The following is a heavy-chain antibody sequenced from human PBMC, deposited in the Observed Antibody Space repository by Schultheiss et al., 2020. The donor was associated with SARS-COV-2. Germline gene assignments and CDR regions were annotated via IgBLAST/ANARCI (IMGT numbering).Heavy chain of an antibody. J-gene: IGHJ4*02. CDR1: GFTVSSNY. CDR2: ISSSSSYI. CDR3: AKDSLSLKDCSSTSCYLFYFDY. D-gene: IGHD2-2*01. Sequence: GGSLRLSCAASGFTVSSNYMSWVRQAPGKGLEWVSSISSSSSYIYYADSVKGRFTISRDNAKNSLYLQMNSLRAEDTAVYYCAKDSLSLKDCSSTSCYLFYFDYWGQGTLVTVSS. V-gene: IGHV3-21*01.